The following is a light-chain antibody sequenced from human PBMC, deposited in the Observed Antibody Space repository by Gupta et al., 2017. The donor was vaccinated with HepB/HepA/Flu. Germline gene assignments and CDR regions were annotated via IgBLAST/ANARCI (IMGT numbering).Light chain of an antibody. Sequence: SALTQPAPVSGSPGPSITISCTGTSSDVGGYNYVSWYQQHPGKAPKLMIYDVSNRPSGVSNRFSGSKSGNTASLTISGLQAEDEADYYCSSYTSSSTPVVFGGGTKLTVL. CDR1: SSDVGGYNY. J-gene: IGLJ2*01. CDR3: SSYTSSSTPVV. CDR2: DVS. V-gene: IGLV2-14*01.